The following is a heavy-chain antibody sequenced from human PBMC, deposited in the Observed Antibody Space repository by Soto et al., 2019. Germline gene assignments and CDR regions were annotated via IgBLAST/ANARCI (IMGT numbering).Heavy chain of an antibody. D-gene: IGHD3-10*01. CDR1: GFPFRSSS. V-gene: IGHV3-21*01. Sequence: PGGSLRLSCAASGFPFRSSSMNWVRQAPGKGLEWLSSISSSSYYIFYADSEKGRFTISRDNAKNSLYLQMHSLRAEDTAVYYCARDLGEVSAFWGQGTPVTVSS. CDR2: ISSSSYYI. J-gene: IGHJ4*02. CDR3: ARDLGEVSAF.